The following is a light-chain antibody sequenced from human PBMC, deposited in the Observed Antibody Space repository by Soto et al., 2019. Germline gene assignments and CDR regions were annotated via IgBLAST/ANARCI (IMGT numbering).Light chain of an antibody. CDR2: EVS. CDR1: SGDVGGYNY. Sequence: QSALTQPPSASGSPGQSVTISCTGTSGDVGGYNYVSWYQQHPGKAPKLVIYEVSERPSGVPDRFSGSKSGNTASLTVSGLQAEDEAIYYCSSYAGSHVVFGGGTKVTVL. V-gene: IGLV2-8*01. J-gene: IGLJ3*02. CDR3: SSYAGSHVV.